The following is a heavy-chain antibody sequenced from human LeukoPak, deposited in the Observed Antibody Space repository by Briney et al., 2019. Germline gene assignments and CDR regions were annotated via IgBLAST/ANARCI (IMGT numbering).Heavy chain of an antibody. D-gene: IGHD4-23*01. CDR1: GFTFSDYY. V-gene: IGHV3-11*04. J-gene: IGHJ4*02. CDR2: ISSSGSTI. CDR3: AKDALNYGGNFIFDY. Sequence: GGSLRLSCAASGFTFSDYYMSWIRQAPGKGLEWVSYISSSGSTIYYADSVKGRFTISRDNAKNSLYLQMNSLRAEDTAVYYCAKDALNYGGNFIFDYWGQGTLVTVSS.